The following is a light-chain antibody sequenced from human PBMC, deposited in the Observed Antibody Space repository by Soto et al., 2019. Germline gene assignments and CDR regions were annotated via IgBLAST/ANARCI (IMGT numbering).Light chain of an antibody. CDR3: QQYYSYPWT. Sequence: DIQMTQSPSTLSASVGDRVTITCRASQSISSWLAWYQQKPGKAPNLLIYKSSTLESAVPSRVSGSGSGTEFTLTISSLQPDDFAAYYCQQYYSYPWTFGQGTKVEFK. CDR2: KSS. J-gene: IGKJ1*01. V-gene: IGKV1-5*03. CDR1: QSISSW.